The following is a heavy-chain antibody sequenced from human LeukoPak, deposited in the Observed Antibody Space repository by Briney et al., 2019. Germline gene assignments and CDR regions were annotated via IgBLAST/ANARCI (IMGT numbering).Heavy chain of an antibody. V-gene: IGHV3-23*01. Sequence: GRSLRLSYAASGFTFNNYAMGWVRQTPGKGLECVSGITGNGRNTYYADSVKGGFTISRNNSKNTLYLQLNSLRAEDTAAYFCGKSGAVGSTRFDWYFDLWGRGTQVTVSS. CDR3: GKSGAVGSTRFDWYFDL. CDR1: GFTFNNYA. CDR2: ITGNGRNT. D-gene: IGHD2-15*01. J-gene: IGHJ2*01.